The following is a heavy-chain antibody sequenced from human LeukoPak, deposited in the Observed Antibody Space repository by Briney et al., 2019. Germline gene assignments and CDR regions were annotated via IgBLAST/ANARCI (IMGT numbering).Heavy chain of an antibody. V-gene: IGHV3-13*01. CDR3: ARHHDYGDYLLYYFDY. Sequence: GGSLRLSCAASGFTFSSYDMHWVRQASGKGLEWVSTVGTAGDTYYPGSVEGRFTISREHAKNSLFLQMNSLRAEDTAVYYCARHHDYGDYLLYYFDYWGQGTLVTVSS. D-gene: IGHD4-17*01. J-gene: IGHJ4*02. CDR1: GFTFSSYD. CDR2: VGTAGDT.